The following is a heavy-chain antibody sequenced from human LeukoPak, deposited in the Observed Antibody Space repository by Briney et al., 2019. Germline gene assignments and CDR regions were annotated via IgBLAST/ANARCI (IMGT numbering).Heavy chain of an antibody. J-gene: IGHJ4*02. CDR3: ARMVTQFVVTLDY. CDR1: GGSITGYY. CDR2: IYSSGNT. V-gene: IGHV4-59*01. D-gene: IGHD2-21*02. Sequence: SETLSLTCTVSGGSITGYYWSWIRQPPGEGLEWIGYIYSSGNTNYNPSLKSRVTISLDASNNYFSLKLSSVTAADTAVYYCARMVTQFVVTLDYWGQGALVAVSS.